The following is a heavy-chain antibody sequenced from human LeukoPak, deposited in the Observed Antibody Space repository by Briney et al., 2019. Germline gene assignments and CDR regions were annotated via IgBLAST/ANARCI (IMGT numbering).Heavy chain of an antibody. CDR2: IYYSGST. V-gene: IGHV4-59*08. CDR3: ARVTTKIAGPPYSSGYQDIDY. Sequence: SETLSLTCTVSGGSISSYYWSWIRQPPGKGLEWIGYIYYSGSTYYNPSLKSRVTISVDTSKNQFSLKLSSVTAADTAVYYCARVTTKIAGPPYSSGYQDIDYWGQGTLVTVSS. J-gene: IGHJ4*02. D-gene: IGHD3-22*01. CDR1: GGSISSYY.